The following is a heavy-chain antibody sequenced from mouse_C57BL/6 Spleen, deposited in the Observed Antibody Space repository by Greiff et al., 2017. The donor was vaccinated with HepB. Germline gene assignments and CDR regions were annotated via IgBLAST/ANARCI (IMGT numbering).Heavy chain of an antibody. CDR2: IYPGSGNT. CDR1: GYTFTDYY. Sequence: VQRVESGAELVRPGASVKLSCKASGYTFTDYYINWVKQRPGQGLEWIARIYPGSGNTYYNEKFKGKATLTAEKSSSTAYMQLSSLTAEDSAVYFCARTDGYYVDFDYWGQGTTLTVSS. CDR3: ARTDGYYVDFDY. V-gene: IGHV1-76*01. D-gene: IGHD2-3*01. J-gene: IGHJ2*01.